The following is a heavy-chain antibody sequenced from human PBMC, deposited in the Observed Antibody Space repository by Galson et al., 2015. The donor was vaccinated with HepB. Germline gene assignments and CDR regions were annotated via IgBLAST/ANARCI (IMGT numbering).Heavy chain of an antibody. J-gene: IGHJ6*02. V-gene: IGHV6-1*01. CDR3: ARVSSSWVPDPYYYGMDV. Sequence: CAISGDSVSSNSAAWNWIRQSPSRGLEWLGRTYYRSKWYNDYAVSVKSRITINPDTSKNQFSLQLNSVTPEDTAVYYCARVSSSWVPDPYYYGMDVWGQGTTVTVSS. CDR2: TYYRSKWYN. CDR1: GDSVSSNSAA. D-gene: IGHD6-13*01.